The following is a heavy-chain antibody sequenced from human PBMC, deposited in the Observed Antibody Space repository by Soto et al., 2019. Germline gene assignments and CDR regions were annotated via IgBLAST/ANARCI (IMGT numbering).Heavy chain of an antibody. CDR2: INPSGGST. CDR3: AREGYCSGGGCYALDV. J-gene: IGHJ6*02. CDR1: GYTFTSYY. V-gene: IGHV1-46*01. Sequence: ASVKVSCKASGYTFTSYYMHGVRQAPGQGLEWTGIINPSGGSTSYAQKFQGRVTMTRDTSTSTVYMELSSLRSEATAVYYCAREGYCSGGGCYALDVWGQGTTLTVSS. D-gene: IGHD2-15*01.